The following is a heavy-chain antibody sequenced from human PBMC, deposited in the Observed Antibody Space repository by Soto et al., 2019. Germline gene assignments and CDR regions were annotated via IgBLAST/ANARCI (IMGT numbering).Heavy chain of an antibody. Sequence: LRLSCAASGFTFSSYAMNWVRQAPGKGLEWVSVISGSGDSTYYADSVKGRFTISRDNSKNTLYLQMNSLRTEDTAVYYCARRGPGTYFDYWGQGTVVTVS. CDR2: ISGSGDST. J-gene: IGHJ4*01. D-gene: IGHD6-13*01. V-gene: IGHV3-23*01. CDR3: ARRGPGTYFDY. CDR1: GFTFSSYA.